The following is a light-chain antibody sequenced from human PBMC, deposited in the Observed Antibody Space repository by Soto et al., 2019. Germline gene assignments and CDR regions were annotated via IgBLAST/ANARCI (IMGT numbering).Light chain of an antibody. V-gene: IGLV1-44*01. CDR2: SDN. J-gene: IGLJ3*02. CDR3: AACDDSLNGLL. CDR1: NSNIGDNS. Sequence: QSVLTQPHSASGTHGQVFTISCSGSNSNIGDNSGNWYQQLPGTAPKLLIYSDNRRPSRVPNGFSGAKSGTSASLAISGLQSEDEAEYYCAACDDSLNGLLFGGGTKLTVL.